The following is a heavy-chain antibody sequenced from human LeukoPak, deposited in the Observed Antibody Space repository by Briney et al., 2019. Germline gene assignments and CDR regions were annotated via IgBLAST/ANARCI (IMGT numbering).Heavy chain of an antibody. CDR1: GFAFSVYS. D-gene: IGHD1-26*01. V-gene: IGHV3-48*04. CDR2: ISSSGSTI. CDR3: PRGDSGSYYFDY. J-gene: IGHJ4*02. Sequence: PGGSLRLSCAASGFAFSVYSMSWVRQAPGKGLEWVSYISSSGSTIYYADSVKGRFTISRDNAKNSLYLQMNSLRAEDTAVYYCPRGDSGSYYFDYWGQGTLVTVSS.